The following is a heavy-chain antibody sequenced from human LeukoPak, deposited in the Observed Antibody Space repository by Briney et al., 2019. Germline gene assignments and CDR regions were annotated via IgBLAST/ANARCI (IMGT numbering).Heavy chain of an antibody. J-gene: IGHJ4*02. CDR2: ISGSSSYI. D-gene: IGHD1-26*01. CDR3: ARDAIVGATNFDY. Sequence: PGGSLRLSCAASGFTFSTYYMNWVRQAPGKGLEWVSSISGSSSYIYYADSVKGRFTISRDNAKNSLYLQMNGLRAEDTAVYYCARDAIVGATNFDYWGQGTLVTVSS. CDR1: GFTFSTYY. V-gene: IGHV3-21*01.